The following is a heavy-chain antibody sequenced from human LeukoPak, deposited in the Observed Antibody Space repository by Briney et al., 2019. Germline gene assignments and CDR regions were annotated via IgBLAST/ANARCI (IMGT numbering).Heavy chain of an antibody. Sequence: GGSLRLSCKVSGFTFRNYWMTWVRQVPGKGLEWLTNIKQDGSEKNYANSVKGRFTISRDNANNSLFLHMNSLRAEDTAVYYCAREGSTASFPADYWGQGILVTVSS. CDR1: GFTFRNYW. V-gene: IGHV3-7*01. CDR2: IKQDGSEK. J-gene: IGHJ4*02. CDR3: AREGSTASFPADY. D-gene: IGHD2-2*01.